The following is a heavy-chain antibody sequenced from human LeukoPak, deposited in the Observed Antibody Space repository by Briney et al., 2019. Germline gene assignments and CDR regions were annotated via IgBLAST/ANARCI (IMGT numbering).Heavy chain of an antibody. D-gene: IGHD4-17*01. J-gene: IGHJ4*02. CDR1: GGSISSYY. V-gene: IGHV4-59*01. Sequence: PSETLSLTCTVSGGSISSYYWSWIRQPPGKGLEWIGYIYYSGSTNYNPSLKSRVTISVDTSKNQFSLKLSSVTAADTAVYYCARDAGYGEDYWGQGTLVTVSS. CDR3: ARDAGYGEDY. CDR2: IYYSGST.